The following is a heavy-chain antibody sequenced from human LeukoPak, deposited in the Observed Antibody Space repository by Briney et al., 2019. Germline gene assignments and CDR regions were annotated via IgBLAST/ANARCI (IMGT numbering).Heavy chain of an antibody. CDR1: RFTFSSYT. Sequence: GGSLRLSCSASRFTFSSYTMNWVRQAPGKGLEWVSAISGSGGSTYYADSVKGRFTISRDNSKNTLYLQMNSLRAEDTAVYYCAKSEYYDILTGPRNIPFDYWGQGTLVTVSS. CDR3: AKSEYYDILTGPRNIPFDY. V-gene: IGHV3-23*01. D-gene: IGHD3-9*01. CDR2: ISGSGGST. J-gene: IGHJ4*02.